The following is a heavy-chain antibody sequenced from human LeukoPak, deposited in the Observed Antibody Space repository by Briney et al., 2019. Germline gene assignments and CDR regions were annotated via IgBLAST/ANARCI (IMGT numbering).Heavy chain of an antibody. D-gene: IGHD5-18*01. Sequence: ASVKVSCKASGYTFTGYYMHWVRQAPGQGLEWMGWINPNSGGTNYAQKFQGRVTMTRDTSISTAYMELSRPRSDDTAVYYCARDRRAMDPFDYWGQGTLVTVSS. J-gene: IGHJ4*02. CDR1: GYTFTGYY. CDR3: ARDRRAMDPFDY. V-gene: IGHV1-2*02. CDR2: INPNSGGT.